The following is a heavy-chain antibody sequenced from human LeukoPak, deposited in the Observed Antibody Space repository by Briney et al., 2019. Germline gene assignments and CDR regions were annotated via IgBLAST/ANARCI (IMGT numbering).Heavy chain of an antibody. J-gene: IGHJ4*02. Sequence: PSETLSLTCSVSGSSIGRHYWTWIRQPPGKGLEWIGYTHFSGSSNYNPSLKSRATTSLDRAKNQISLTLTSVTAADPAVYFCARTKAAGSYDFWGQGTLVTVSS. V-gene: IGHV4-59*11. CDR3: ARTKAAGSYDF. CDR1: GSSIGRHY. D-gene: IGHD6-13*01. CDR2: THFSGSS.